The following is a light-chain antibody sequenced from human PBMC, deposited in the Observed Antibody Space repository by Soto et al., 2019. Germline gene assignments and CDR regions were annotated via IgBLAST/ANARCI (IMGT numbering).Light chain of an antibody. CDR1: SSDVGSYNL. CDR2: EGS. CDR3: CSYAGTGVV. J-gene: IGLJ2*01. V-gene: IGLV2-23*01. Sequence: QSALTQPASVSGSPGQSITISCTGTSSDVGSYNLVSWYQQHPGKAPKLMIYEGSKRPSGVSNRFSGSKSGNTASLTISGLQAEDEADYSCCSYAGTGVVFGGGTKLTVL.